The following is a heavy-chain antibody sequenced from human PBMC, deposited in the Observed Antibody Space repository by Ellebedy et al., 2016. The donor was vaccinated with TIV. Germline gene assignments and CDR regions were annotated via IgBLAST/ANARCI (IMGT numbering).Heavy chain of an antibody. CDR3: AKTGTTGTLLPYCFDY. Sequence: GESLKISCAASGFTFSSYAMRWVRQAPGKGLEWVSAISGSGSSTYYADSVKGRFTLSRDNSKNTLHLQMNSLRAEDTAVYFCAKTGTTGTLLPYCFDYWGQGTLVTVSS. CDR1: GFTFSSYA. CDR2: ISGSGSST. D-gene: IGHD1-1*01. V-gene: IGHV3-23*01. J-gene: IGHJ4*02.